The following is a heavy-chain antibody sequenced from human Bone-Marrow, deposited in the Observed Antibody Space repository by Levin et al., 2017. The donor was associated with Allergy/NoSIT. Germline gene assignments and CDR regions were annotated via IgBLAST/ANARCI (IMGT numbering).Heavy chain of an antibody. CDR2: INPDNGYT. Sequence: ASVKVSCKASGDSFTSDHSHWVRQVSGQGLEWMGIINPDNGYTNYAQRFQGRVVLTRDTSTSTVYMELSSLRSEDSAVYYCARDSYDSSGYAYYNGMDVWGQGTTVTVS. J-gene: IGHJ6*02. D-gene: IGHD3-22*01. CDR3: ARDSYDSSGYAYYNGMDV. V-gene: IGHV1-46*01. CDR1: GDSFTSDH.